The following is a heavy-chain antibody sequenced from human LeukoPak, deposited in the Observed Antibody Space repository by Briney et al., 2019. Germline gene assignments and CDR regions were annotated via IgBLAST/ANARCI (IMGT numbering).Heavy chain of an antibody. CDR3: ARDGSRTVTTGY. CDR2: INLNNGGT. Sequence: ASVKVSCKASGYTFTGSYMHWVRQAPGQGLEWVGWINLNNGGTNHAQKFQGRVTMTSDTSISTAYMELSSLRSDDTAVYYCARDGSRTVTTGYWGQGTLVTVSS. D-gene: IGHD4-17*01. CDR1: GYTFTGSY. J-gene: IGHJ4*02. V-gene: IGHV1-2*02.